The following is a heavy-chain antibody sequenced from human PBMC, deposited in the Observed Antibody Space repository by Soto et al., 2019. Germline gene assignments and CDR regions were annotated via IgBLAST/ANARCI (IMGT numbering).Heavy chain of an antibody. CDR1: GRSISIGGYS. Sequence: PSGPPSLTCAGSGRSISIGGYSWSWIRQPPGQGLEWIGYIYHSGSPYYNPSLKSRVPISVDRWQSQCSLMLSSVPAADTLVCYGARRLVHRPDLHHWGKVNLVT. D-gene: IGHD1-26*01. J-gene: IGHJ1*01. CDR3: ARRLVHRPDLHH. V-gene: IGHV4-30-2*01. CDR2: IYHSGSP.